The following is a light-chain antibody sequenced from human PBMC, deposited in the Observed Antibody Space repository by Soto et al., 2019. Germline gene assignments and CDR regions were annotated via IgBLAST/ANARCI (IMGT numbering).Light chain of an antibody. CDR2: AAS. CDR3: QQCDSSPRT. V-gene: IGKV3-20*01. CDR1: QSAARN. J-gene: IGKJ1*01. Sequence: EKVMTHSPGTLSVSLWPRATLSCMASQSAARNLAWSQQKPGQAPKHPIYAASSMPTGFTASFSGSGSGTDFTLTISRLYPEDFALYYCQQCDSSPRTFGQGTKVDIK.